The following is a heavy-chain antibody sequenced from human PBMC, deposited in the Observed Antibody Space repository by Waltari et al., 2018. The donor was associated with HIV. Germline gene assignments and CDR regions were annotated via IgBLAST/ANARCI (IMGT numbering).Heavy chain of an antibody. V-gene: IGHV3-48*03. CDR1: GFTFSSYE. CDR2: ISSSGSTI. Sequence: EVQLVESGGGLVQPGGSLRLSCAASGFTFSSYEMNWVRQAPGKGLEWFSYISSSGSTIYYADSVKGRFTISRDNAKNSLYLQMNSLRAEDMAVYYCASWWDAFDIWGQGTMVTVSS. CDR3: ASWWDAFDI. D-gene: IGHD2-8*02. J-gene: IGHJ3*02.